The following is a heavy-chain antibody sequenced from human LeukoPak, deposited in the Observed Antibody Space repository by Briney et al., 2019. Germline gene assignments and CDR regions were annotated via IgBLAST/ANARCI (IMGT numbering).Heavy chain of an antibody. Sequence: GGSLRLSCAAPGFTFSGSAMHWVRQASGKGLEWVGRIRSKANSYATAYAASVKGRFTISRDDSKNTAYLQMNSLKTEDTAVYYCTRQRAGTTYSNWFDPWGQGTLVTVSS. D-gene: IGHD1-7*01. V-gene: IGHV3-73*01. CDR1: GFTFSGSA. CDR3: TRQRAGTTYSNWFDP. CDR2: IRSKANSYAT. J-gene: IGHJ5*02.